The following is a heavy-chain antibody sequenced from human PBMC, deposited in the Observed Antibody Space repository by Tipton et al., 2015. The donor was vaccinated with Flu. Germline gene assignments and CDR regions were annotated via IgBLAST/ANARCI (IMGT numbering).Heavy chain of an antibody. J-gene: IGHJ4*02. CDR2: IYYSGST. V-gene: IGHV4-59*12. CDR1: GGSISSYY. D-gene: IGHD3-10*01. CDR3: VRGSGSGTHVVFDF. Sequence: LRLSCTVSGGSISSYYWSWIRQPPGKGLEWIGYIYYSGSTNYNPSLKSRVTISVDTSKNQFSLNLTSVTAADTAVYFCVRGSGSGTHVVFDFWGEGKLVTVSS.